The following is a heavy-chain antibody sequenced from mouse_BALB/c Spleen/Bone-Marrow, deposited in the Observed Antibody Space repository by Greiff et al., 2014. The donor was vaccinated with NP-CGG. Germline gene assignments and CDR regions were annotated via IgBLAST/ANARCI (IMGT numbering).Heavy chain of an antibody. D-gene: IGHD2-14*01. CDR1: GFNIKDTY. Sequence: VQLKEAGGELVKPGASGKLSCTASGFNIKDTYMHWGEQRPEQGLEWIGRIDPANGNTKYDPKFQGKATITADTSSNTAYLQLNSLTSEDTAVYYCAQGYDWAMDYWGQGTSVTVSS. CDR3: AQGYDWAMDY. J-gene: IGHJ4*01. CDR2: IDPANGNT. V-gene: IGHV14-3*02.